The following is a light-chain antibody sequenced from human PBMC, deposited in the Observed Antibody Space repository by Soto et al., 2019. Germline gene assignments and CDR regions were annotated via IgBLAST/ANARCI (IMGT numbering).Light chain of an antibody. CDR2: DAS. CDR3: QQRSSWPLT. Sequence: EIVLTQSPATLSLSPGERATLSCRASQSVSRYLACYQQKPGQAPRLLIYDASNRATGIAARFSGSGSGTDFTLTISSLEPEDFAVYYCQQRSSWPLTFGGGTKVEIK. V-gene: IGKV3-11*01. CDR1: QSVSRY. J-gene: IGKJ4*01.